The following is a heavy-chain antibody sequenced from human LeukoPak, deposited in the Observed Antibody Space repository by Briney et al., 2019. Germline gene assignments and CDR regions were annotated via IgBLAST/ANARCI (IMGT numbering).Heavy chain of an antibody. V-gene: IGHV4-38-2*01. J-gene: IGHJ4*02. Sequence: SETLSLTCAVSNYSINTDYFWGWIRQPPGKGLEWIANIHHGGNTNYNPSFKSRVTISADTSKNQFSLKLTSVTAADTAVYYCARTGGGPDQADFDFWGQGTPVIVSS. CDR2: IHHGGNT. CDR1: NYSINTDYF. CDR3: ARTGGGPDQADFDF. D-gene: IGHD3-16*01.